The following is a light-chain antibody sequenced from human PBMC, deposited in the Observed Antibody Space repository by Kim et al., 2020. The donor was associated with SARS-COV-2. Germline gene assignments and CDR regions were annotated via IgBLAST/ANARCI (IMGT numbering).Light chain of an antibody. Sequence: SVSPGQTASITCSGHELGKTYVAWYQQKAGQSPVVVIYQDSKRPSGVPERFSGSNSGNTATLTISETQSMDEADYFCQTWDSRLVFGGGTKLTVL. CDR1: ELGKTY. J-gene: IGLJ3*02. CDR3: QTWDSRLV. V-gene: IGLV3-1*01. CDR2: QDS.